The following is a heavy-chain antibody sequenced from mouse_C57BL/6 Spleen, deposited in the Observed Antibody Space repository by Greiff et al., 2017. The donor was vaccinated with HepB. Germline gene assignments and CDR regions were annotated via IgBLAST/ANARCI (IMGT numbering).Heavy chain of an antibody. J-gene: IGHJ1*03. CDR3: ACGRWLRRDWYFDV. CDR1: GFTFSDYG. D-gene: IGHD2-2*01. Sequence: EVKLVESGGGLVKPGGSLKLSCAASGFTFSDYGMHWVRQAPEQGLEWVAYISSGSSTIYYADTVKGRLTISRDNAKNTLFMQMTSLRSEDTAMSYCACGRWLRRDWYFDVWGTGTTVTVSS. V-gene: IGHV5-17*01. CDR2: ISSGSSTI.